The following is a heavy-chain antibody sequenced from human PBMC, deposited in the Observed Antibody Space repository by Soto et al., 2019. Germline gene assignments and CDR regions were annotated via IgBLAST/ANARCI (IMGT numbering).Heavy chain of an antibody. CDR1: GFTFDDYA. CDR3: AKDMEPGSYRSKFDY. J-gene: IGHJ4*02. V-gene: IGHV3-9*01. D-gene: IGHD2-15*01. CDR2: ISWNSGSI. Sequence: SLRLSCAASGFTFDDYAMHWVRQAPGKGLEWVSGISWNSGSIGYADSVKGRFTISRDNAKNSLYLQMNSLRAEDTALYYCAKDMEPGSYRSKFDYWGQGALVTVSS.